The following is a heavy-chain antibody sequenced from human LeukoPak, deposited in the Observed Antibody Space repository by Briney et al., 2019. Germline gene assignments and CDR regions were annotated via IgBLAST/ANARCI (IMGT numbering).Heavy chain of an antibody. Sequence: ASVKVSCKASGGTFSSYAISWVRQAPGQGLEWMGGIIPIFGTANYAQKLQGRVTITTDESTSTAYMELSSLRSEDTAVYYCARSGYYYDSSGYYWFDPWGQGTLVTVSS. J-gene: IGHJ5*02. D-gene: IGHD3-22*01. CDR2: IIPIFGTA. CDR3: ARSGYYYDSSGYYWFDP. CDR1: GGTFSSYA. V-gene: IGHV1-69*05.